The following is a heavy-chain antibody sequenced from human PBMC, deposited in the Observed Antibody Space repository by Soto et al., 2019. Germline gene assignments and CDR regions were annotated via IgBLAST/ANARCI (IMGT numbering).Heavy chain of an antibody. V-gene: IGHV1-69*12. CDR3: ATGYCSGGSCYWGIAY. Sequence: QVQLVQSGAEVKKPGSSVKVSCKASGGTFSSYAISWVRQAPGQGLEWMGGIIPIFGTANYAQKFQGRVTITADESTRTAYMELSSLRSEDTAVYYCATGYCSGGSCYWGIAYWGQGTLVTVSS. D-gene: IGHD2-15*01. CDR1: GGTFSSYA. CDR2: IIPIFGTA. J-gene: IGHJ4*02.